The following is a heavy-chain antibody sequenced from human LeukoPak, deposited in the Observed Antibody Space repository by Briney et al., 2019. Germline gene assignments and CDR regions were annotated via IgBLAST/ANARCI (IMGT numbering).Heavy chain of an antibody. Sequence: PSETLSLTCTVSGGSISSRPYYWSWIRQPPGKGLEWIGYIYYSGSTYYNPSLKRRVTISVDTSKNQFSLKLSSVTAADTAVYYCASSMGGTLDAFDIWGQGTMVTVSS. CDR2: IYYSGST. CDR1: GGSISSRPYY. D-gene: IGHD1-26*01. V-gene: IGHV4-30-4*08. CDR3: ASSMGGTLDAFDI. J-gene: IGHJ3*02.